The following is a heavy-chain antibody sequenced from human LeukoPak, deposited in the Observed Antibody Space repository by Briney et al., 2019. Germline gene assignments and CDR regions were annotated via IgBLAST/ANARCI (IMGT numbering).Heavy chain of an antibody. D-gene: IGHD3-22*01. J-gene: IGHJ3*02. CDR1: GFTFTSSA. CDR2: IVVSSGNT. CDR3: ARGLPYYYDSSAYYSRRNVFDN. Sequence: SVKVSCKASGFTFTSSAMQWVRQARGQRLEWIGWIVVSSGNTNYEQKFQERVTITRAMSTSTAYMELSSLRSEDTAVYYCARGLPYYYDSSAYYSRRNVFDNWGQGTMVTVSS. V-gene: IGHV1-58*02.